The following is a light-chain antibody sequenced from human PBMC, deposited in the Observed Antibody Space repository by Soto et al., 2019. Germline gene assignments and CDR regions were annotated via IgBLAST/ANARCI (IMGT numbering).Light chain of an antibody. CDR3: SPYTSSNALAV. CDR1: SGDVGGSNY. V-gene: IGLV2-14*01. Sequence: QSVLIQPASGSGSPGQSITISCTGTSGDVGGSNYVSWYQHHPHRAPKLLIYEVNYRPSGVSSRFSGSKSGNTASLTVSGLQAEDEVDYYCSPYTSSNALAVFAVGTKVIV. CDR2: EVN. J-gene: IGLJ1*01.